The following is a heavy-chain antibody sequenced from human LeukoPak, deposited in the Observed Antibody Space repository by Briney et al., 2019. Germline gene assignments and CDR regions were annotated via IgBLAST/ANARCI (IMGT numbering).Heavy chain of an antibody. J-gene: IGHJ6*03. D-gene: IGHD1-1*01. CDR3: ARDGVTRRYNTYYYMDV. CDR1: GFTFSNYG. Sequence: GGSLRLSCAASGFTFSNYGMHWVRQAPGKGLEWVAFIAYDGSSIFYRDSVKGRFTISRDYSRNTLYLQMDSLRSDDTGIYYCARDGVTRRYNTYYYMDVWGKGTTVTVSS. CDR2: IAYDGSSI. V-gene: IGHV3-30*19.